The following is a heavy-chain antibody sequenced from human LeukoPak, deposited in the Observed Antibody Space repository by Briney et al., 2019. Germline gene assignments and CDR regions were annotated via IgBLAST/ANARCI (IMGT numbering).Heavy chain of an antibody. V-gene: IGHV3-53*05. CDR2: VYTGGRT. J-gene: IGHJ4*02. Sequence: GGSLRLSCAALGCTFSNAWRSWVRQAPVKGLEWVSIVYTGGRTFHADSVKGRFTMSRDQSKNTVGLQMNSLRSEDTALYYCARGSMPGTGLPFDYWGQGTQVSVSS. D-gene: IGHD3-9*01. CDR3: ARGSMPGTGLPFDY. CDR1: GCTFSNAW.